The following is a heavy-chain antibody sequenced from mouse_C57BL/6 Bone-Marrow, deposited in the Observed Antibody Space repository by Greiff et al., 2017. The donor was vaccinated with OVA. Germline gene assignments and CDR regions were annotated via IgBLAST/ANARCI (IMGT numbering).Heavy chain of an antibody. Sequence: EVMLVESGPGLAKPSQTLSLTCSVTGYSITSDYWNWIRKFPGNKLEYMGYISYSGSTYYNPSLKSRISITRDTSKNQYYLQLNSVTTEDTATYYCARYYYGHYYAMDYWGQGTSVTVSS. CDR3: ARYYYGHYYAMDY. D-gene: IGHD1-1*01. CDR2: ISYSGST. CDR1: GYSITSDY. J-gene: IGHJ4*01. V-gene: IGHV3-8*01.